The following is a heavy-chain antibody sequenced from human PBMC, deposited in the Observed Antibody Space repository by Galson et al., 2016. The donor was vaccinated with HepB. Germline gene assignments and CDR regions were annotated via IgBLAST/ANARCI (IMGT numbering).Heavy chain of an antibody. D-gene: IGHD3-3*01. J-gene: IGHJ6*02. CDR3: AKYEKFLEWLLPTYYYYAMDG. V-gene: IGHV3-23*01. CDR1: GFSFSSFA. Sequence: LRLSCAASGFSFSSFAMGWVRQAPGKGLEWVSVVSGSGRSTYYAHSVKGRFTISRDNSKSTLYLQMNSLRAEDTAVYYCAKYEKFLEWLLPTYYYYAMDGWGQGTTVTVSS. CDR2: VSGSGRST.